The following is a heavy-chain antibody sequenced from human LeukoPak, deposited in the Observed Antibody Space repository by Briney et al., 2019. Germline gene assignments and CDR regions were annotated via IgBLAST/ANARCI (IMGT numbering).Heavy chain of an antibody. J-gene: IGHJ4*02. CDR3: AREDYYDSSGYILDY. Sequence: GGSLRLSCAAFGFTVSSNYMSWVRQAPGKGLEWVSVIYSGGSTYYADSVKGRFTISRDNSKNTLYLQMNSLRAEDTAVYYCAREDYYDSSGYILDYWGQGTLVTVSS. V-gene: IGHV3-66*01. CDR2: IYSGGST. D-gene: IGHD3-22*01. CDR1: GFTVSSNY.